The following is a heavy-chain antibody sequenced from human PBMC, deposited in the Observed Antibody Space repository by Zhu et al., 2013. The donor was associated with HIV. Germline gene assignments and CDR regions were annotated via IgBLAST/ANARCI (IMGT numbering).Heavy chain of an antibody. Sequence: QVQLVQSGAEVKKPGASVKVSCKASGYTFTSYGISWVRQAPGQGLEWMGWISAYNGNTNYAQKLQGRVTMTTDTSTSTAYMELRSLRSDDTAVYYCARDRIQLWPEPGFNCPFDYWGQGTLVTVSS. V-gene: IGHV1-18*01. CDR1: GYTFTSYG. CDR2: ISAYNGNT. J-gene: IGHJ4*02. CDR3: ARDRIQLWPEPGFNCPFDY. D-gene: IGHD5-18*01.